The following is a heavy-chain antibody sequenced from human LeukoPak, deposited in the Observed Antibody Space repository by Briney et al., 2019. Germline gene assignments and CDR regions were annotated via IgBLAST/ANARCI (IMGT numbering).Heavy chain of an antibody. CDR2: ISGSGGST. CDR3: AKDNAYDPSHYFDS. V-gene: IGHV3-23*01. J-gene: IGHJ4*02. Sequence: GGSLRLSCAASGFSFSSHAMSWVRQAPGKGLEWVSAISGSGGSTYYADSVEGRVTISRDNSKNTVYLQMNRLRAEDTAVYYCAKDNAYDPSHYFDSWGQGTLVTVSS. D-gene: IGHD3-3*01. CDR1: GFSFSSHA.